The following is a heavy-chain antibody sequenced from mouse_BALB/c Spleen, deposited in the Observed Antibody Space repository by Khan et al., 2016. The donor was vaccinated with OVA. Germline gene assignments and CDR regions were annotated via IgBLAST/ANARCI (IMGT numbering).Heavy chain of an antibody. CDR3: ARINDASSLDY. CDR1: GYTFTSYV. J-gene: IGHJ2*01. CDR2: INSYNDGT. V-gene: IGHV1S136*01. D-gene: IGHD1-1*01. Sequence: EVQLQQSGPELVKPGASVKMSCKASGYTFTSYVMHWVKQKPGQGLEWFGYINSYNDGTKYNEKFKGKATLTSDKASSTAYMELSSLTSEDSAVYSRARINDASSLDYWGQGTTLTVSS.